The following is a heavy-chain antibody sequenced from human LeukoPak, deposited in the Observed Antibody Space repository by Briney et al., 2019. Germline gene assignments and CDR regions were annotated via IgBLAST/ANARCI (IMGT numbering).Heavy chain of an antibody. J-gene: IGHJ5*02. CDR2: LSACNDYT. D-gene: IGHD3-22*01. Sequence: ASVKVSCKASGYTFTDYYMHWVRQAPGQGLEWMGWLSACNDYTIYAQKFQGRVTTTTDTSTSTAYMELRSLRSDDTAVYYCARGAARYYYDTNWFDPWGQGTLVTVSS. CDR1: GYTFTDYY. V-gene: IGHV1-18*04. CDR3: ARGAARYYYDTNWFDP.